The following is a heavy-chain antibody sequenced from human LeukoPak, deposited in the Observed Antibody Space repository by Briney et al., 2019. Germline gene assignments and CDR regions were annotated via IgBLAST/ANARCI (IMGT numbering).Heavy chain of an antibody. CDR2: IKSKTDGGTT. CDR1: GFTFSNAW. V-gene: IGHV3-15*01. Sequence: GGSLRLSCVASGFTFSNAWMSWVRQAPGKGLEWVGHIKSKTDGGTTDYAAPLKGRITISRDDSKNTLYLQMNSLKIEDTAVYYCTTAEWGFGAFDIWGQGTMVTVSS. J-gene: IGHJ3*02. D-gene: IGHD3-3*01. CDR3: TTAEWGFGAFDI.